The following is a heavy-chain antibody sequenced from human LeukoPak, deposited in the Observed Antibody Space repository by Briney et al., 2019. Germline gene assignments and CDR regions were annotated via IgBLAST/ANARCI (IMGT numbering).Heavy chain of an antibody. CDR1: GGSLSSGSYY. D-gene: IGHD3-10*01. V-gene: IGHV4-61*02. J-gene: IGHJ2*01. CDR2: IYTSGST. Sequence: SQTLSLTCTVTGGSLSSGSYYWSWFRQPAGKGLEWIGRIYTSGSTNYNPSLKSRVTISVDTSKNQFSLKLSSVTAADTAVYYCARNPRLWFGELFSWYFDLWGRGTLVTVSS. CDR3: ARNPRLWFGELFSWYFDL.